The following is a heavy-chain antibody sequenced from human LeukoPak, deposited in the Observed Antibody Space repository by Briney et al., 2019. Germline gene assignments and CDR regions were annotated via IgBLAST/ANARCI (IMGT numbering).Heavy chain of an antibody. J-gene: IGHJ4*02. V-gene: IGHV4-59*01. CDR3: ATQNSYGYRPHLGADY. D-gene: IGHD5-18*01. Sequence: SETLSLTCTVSGGSISRYYWSWIRRPPGKGLEWIGYIDDSGNTNYNPSLKSQVTISVDKSKNQFSLKLSFVTAADTAVYYCATQNSYGYRPHLGADYWGQGTLVTVSS. CDR1: GGSISRYY. CDR2: IDDSGNT.